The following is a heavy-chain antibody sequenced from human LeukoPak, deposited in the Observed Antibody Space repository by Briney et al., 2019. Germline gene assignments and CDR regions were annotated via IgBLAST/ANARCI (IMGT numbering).Heavy chain of an antibody. CDR1: GVSINSYY. CDR2: IYHTGDF. Sequence: SETLSLTCTVSGVSINSYYWSWIRQPPGQGLEWIGYIYHTGDFNYSPSLKSRVTISLDTSKNQFSLNLNSVTAADTAVYYCARHAFASPFDIWGQGAVVTVSS. V-gene: IGHV4-59*08. D-gene: IGHD2-21*01. J-gene: IGHJ4*02. CDR3: ARHAFASPFDI.